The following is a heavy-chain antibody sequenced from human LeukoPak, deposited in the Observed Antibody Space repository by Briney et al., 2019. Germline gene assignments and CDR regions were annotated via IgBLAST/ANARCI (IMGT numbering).Heavy chain of an antibody. V-gene: IGHV1-3*01. Sequence: ASVKVSCKASGYSFTSFAIHWVRQAPGQRLEWMGWINAGNGNTKYSQKFQGRVTITRDTSARTAYMGLSSLKSEDTAMYYCARDGYIAVAESRGEDDAFDIWGQGTMVTVSS. CDR1: GYSFTSFA. D-gene: IGHD6-19*01. J-gene: IGHJ3*02. CDR3: ARDGYIAVAESRGEDDAFDI. CDR2: INAGNGNT.